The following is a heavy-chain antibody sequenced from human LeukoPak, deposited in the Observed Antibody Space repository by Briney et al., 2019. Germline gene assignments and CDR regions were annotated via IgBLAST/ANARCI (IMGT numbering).Heavy chain of an antibody. CDR3: ARHSCSGVSECYYYYMDV. Sequence: TASETLSLTCTVSGGSISSSSYYWGWIRQPPGKGLEWIGSIYYSGSTYYNPSLKSRVTISVDTSKNQFSLKLSSVTAADTAVYYCARHSCSGVSECYYYYMDVWGKGTTVTISS. D-gene: IGHD3-10*01. CDR1: GGSISSSSYY. CDR2: IYYSGST. V-gene: IGHV4-39*01. J-gene: IGHJ6*03.